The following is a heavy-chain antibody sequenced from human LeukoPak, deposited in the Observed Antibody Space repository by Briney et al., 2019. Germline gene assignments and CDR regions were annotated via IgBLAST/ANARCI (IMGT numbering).Heavy chain of an antibody. J-gene: IGHJ4*02. CDR2: IYYSGST. D-gene: IGHD3-10*01. Sequence: PSETLSLTCTVSGGSIRSYYWSWIRQPPGKGLEWIGYIYYSGSTNYNPSLKSRVTISVDTSKNQFSLKLSSVTAADTAVYYCARVLPDYYGSGSYFDYWGQGTLVTVSS. CDR3: ARVLPDYYGSGSYFDY. V-gene: IGHV4-59*01. CDR1: GGSIRSYY.